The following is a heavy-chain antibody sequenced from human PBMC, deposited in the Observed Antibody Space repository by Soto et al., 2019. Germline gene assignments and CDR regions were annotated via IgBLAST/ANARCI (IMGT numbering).Heavy chain of an antibody. CDR3: ARGLDGMDV. Sequence: EVQVVETGGGLIQPGGSLRLSCAASDFSVINNYMSWVRQAPGKGLEWVSVIYSGGRTYYADSVKGRFTISRDGSQNTLYLQMNSLRAEDTAVYYYARGLDGMDVWGQGTTVTVSS. CDR2: IYSGGRT. V-gene: IGHV3-53*02. D-gene: IGHD3-16*01. J-gene: IGHJ6*02. CDR1: DFSVINNY.